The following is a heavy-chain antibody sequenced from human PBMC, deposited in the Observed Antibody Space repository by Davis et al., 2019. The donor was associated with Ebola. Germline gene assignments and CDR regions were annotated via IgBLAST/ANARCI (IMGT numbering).Heavy chain of an antibody. V-gene: IGHV1-8*02. J-gene: IGHJ6*02. D-gene: IGHD6-6*01. CDR3: ARRHIAARYYYYYGMDV. CDR2: MNPNSGNT. CDR1: GGTFSSYA. Sequence: ASVKVSCKASGGTFSSYAISWVRQATGQGLEWMGWMNPNSGNTGYAQKFQGRVTMTRNTSISTAYMELSSLRSEDTAVYYCARRHIAARYYYYYGMDVWGQGTTVTVSS.